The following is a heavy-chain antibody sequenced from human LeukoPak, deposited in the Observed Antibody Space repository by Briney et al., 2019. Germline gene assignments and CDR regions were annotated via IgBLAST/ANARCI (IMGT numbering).Heavy chain of an antibody. CDR3: ARDIRSSSWYL. D-gene: IGHD6-13*01. V-gene: IGHV4-34*01. Sequence: SETLSPTCAVYGGSFSGYYWSWIRQPPGKGLEWIGEINHSGSTNYNPSLKSRVTISVDTSKNQFSLKLSSVTAADTAVYYCARDIRSSSWYLWGQGILVTVSS. CDR2: INHSGST. CDR1: GGSFSGYY. J-gene: IGHJ5*02.